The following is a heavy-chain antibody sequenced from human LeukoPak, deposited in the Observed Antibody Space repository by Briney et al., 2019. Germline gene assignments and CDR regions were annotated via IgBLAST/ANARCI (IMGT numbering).Heavy chain of an antibody. Sequence: SETLSLSCAVYGGSFSGYYWSWIRQPPGKGLEWIGEINHSGSTNYNPSLKSRVTISVDTSKNQFSLKLSSVTAADTAVYYCARASGWVEGYWGQGTLVTVSS. CDR1: GGSFSGYY. CDR2: INHSGST. CDR3: ARASGWVEGY. V-gene: IGHV4-34*01. J-gene: IGHJ4*02. D-gene: IGHD1-1*01.